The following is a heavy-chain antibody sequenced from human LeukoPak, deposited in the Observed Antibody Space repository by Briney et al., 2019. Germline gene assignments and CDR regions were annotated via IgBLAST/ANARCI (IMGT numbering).Heavy chain of an antibody. CDR2: INPNSGGT. V-gene: IGHV1-2*06. D-gene: IGHD4-17*01. CDR1: GYTFTGYY. Sequence: AASVKVSFKASGYTFTGYYMHWVRQAPGQGLEWMGRINPNSGGTNYAQKFQGRVTMTRDTSISTAYMELSRLRSDDTAVYYCARNDYGALYGMDVWAKGPRSPSP. CDR3: ARNDYGALYGMDV. J-gene: IGHJ6*02.